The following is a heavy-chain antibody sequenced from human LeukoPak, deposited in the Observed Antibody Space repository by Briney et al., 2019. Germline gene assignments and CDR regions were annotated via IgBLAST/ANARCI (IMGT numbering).Heavy chain of an antibody. CDR1: GGSISSYY. CDR2: IYYSGTT. D-gene: IGHD1-26*01. CDR3: ARPNILGATTPYDY. J-gene: IGHJ4*02. V-gene: IGHV4-59*08. Sequence: SENLSLTCTVSGGSISSYYWSWIRQPPGKGLEWIGSIYYSGTTNYNPSLKSRVTISVDTSKNQFSLKLSSVTAADTAVDYCARPNILGATTPYDYWGQGTLVTVS.